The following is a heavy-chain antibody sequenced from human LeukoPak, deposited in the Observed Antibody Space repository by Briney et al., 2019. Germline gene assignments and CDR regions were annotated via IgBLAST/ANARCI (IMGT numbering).Heavy chain of an antibody. J-gene: IGHJ4*02. Sequence: GGSLRLSWAASGFTFSSYAMSWVRQAPGKGVGGVSAITGIGGSTYYPDSGKGLVTISRDNSKNTLYLKMNSMRAADTAVYYCAKGQPHITMIVVVIPFDYWGQGTLVTVSS. D-gene: IGHD3-22*01. CDR3: AKGQPHITMIVVVIPFDY. CDR2: ITGIGGST. V-gene: IGHV3-23*01. CDR1: GFTFSSYA.